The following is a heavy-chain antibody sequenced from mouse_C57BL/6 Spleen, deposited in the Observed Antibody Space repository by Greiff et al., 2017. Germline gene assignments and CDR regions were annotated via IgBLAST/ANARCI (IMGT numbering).Heavy chain of an antibody. CDR2: IWRGGST. Sequence: QVQLKESGPGLVQPSQSLSITCTVSGFSLTSYGVHWVRQSPGKGLEWLGVIWRGGSTDYNEAFMSRLSITKDNSKSQVFFKMNSLQGDDTAIYYCAKITTEGDYWGQGTTLTVSS. CDR1: GFSLTSYG. D-gene: IGHD2-12*01. CDR3: AKITTEGDY. V-gene: IGHV2-5*01. J-gene: IGHJ2*01.